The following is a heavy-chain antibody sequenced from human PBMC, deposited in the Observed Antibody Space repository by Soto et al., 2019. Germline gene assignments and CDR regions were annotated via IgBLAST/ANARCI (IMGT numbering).Heavy chain of an antibody. D-gene: IGHD3-10*01. CDR2: IKQDGSEK. CDR1: GFTFSSYW. Sequence: PGGSLRLSCAASGFTFSSYWMSWVRQAPGKGLEWVANIKQDGSEKYYVDSVKGRFTISRDNAKNSLYLQMNSLRAEDTAVYYCARERYYGSGSGGHWFGPWAQGTLVTVSS. V-gene: IGHV3-7*05. J-gene: IGHJ5*02. CDR3: ARERYYGSGSGGHWFGP.